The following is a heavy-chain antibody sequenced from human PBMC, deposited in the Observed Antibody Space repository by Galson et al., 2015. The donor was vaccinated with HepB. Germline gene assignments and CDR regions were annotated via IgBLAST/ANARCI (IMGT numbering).Heavy chain of an antibody. D-gene: IGHD3-22*01. J-gene: IGHJ2*01. V-gene: IGHV4-34*01. Sequence: SETLSLTCAVYGGSFSDYYWSWIRQPPGKGLEWIGEISGGGSTNYNPSLKTRVTMSLDTSKNQFSLKLSSETAADTAVYYCARRARSRGFRRPLYYFDLWGRGTLVTVSS. CDR2: ISGGGST. CDR3: ARRARSRGFRRPLYYFDL. CDR1: GGSFSDYY.